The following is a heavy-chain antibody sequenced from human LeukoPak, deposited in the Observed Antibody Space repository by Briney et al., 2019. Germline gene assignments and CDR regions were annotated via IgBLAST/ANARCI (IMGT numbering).Heavy chain of an antibody. CDR3: ARIVSSYGGNSIDY. CDR2: IYYSGST. V-gene: IGHV4-30-4*01. D-gene: IGHD4-23*01. Sequence: SETLSLTCTVSGGSISSYYWSWIRQPPGKGLEWIGYIYYSGSTYYNPSLKSRVTISVDTSKNQFSLKLSSVTAADTAVYYCARIVSSYGGNSIDYWGQGTLVTVSS. CDR1: GGSISSYY. J-gene: IGHJ4*02.